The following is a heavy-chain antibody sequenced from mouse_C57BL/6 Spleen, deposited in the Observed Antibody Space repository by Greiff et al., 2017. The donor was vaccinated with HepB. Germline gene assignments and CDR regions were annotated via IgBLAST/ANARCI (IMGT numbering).Heavy chain of an antibody. Sequence: QVQLQQPGAELVRPGTSVKLSCKASGYTFTSYWMHWVKRRPGQGLEWIGGIDPSDSYTNYNQKFKGKATLTVDTSSSTAYMQVSSLTSEDSAVYYCARTGDYDEAYWGQGTLVTVSA. CDR3: ARTGDYDEAY. J-gene: IGHJ3*01. CDR2: IDPSDSYT. D-gene: IGHD2-4*01. V-gene: IGHV1-59*01. CDR1: GYTFTSYW.